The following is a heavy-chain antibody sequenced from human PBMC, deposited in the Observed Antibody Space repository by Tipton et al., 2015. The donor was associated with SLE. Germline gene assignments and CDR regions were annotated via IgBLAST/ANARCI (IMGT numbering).Heavy chain of an antibody. CDR3: ARGYCDTGGHPPFDY. D-gene: IGHD2-8*02. V-gene: IGHV1-18*01. CDR1: GYTFTDYG. J-gene: IGHJ4*02. CDR2: ISVYNGNT. Sequence: QVQLVQSGAEVKKPGASVKVSCKASGYTFTDYGITWVRQAPGQGLEWMGWISVYNGNTNYAQKLQGRVTMTTDTSASTAYVELRSLRSDDTAVYYCARGYCDTGGHPPFDYWGQGTLVTVSS.